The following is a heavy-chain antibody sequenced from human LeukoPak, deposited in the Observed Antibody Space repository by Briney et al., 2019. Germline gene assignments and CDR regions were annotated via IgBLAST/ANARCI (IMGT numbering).Heavy chain of an antibody. CDR1: GGSISSHY. CDR3: ARGYYDSSAYWQFDY. CDR2: IYYSGSTNSGST. Sequence: PSETLSLTCTLSGGSISSHYWNWIRQPPGKGLEWIGYIYYSGSTNSGSTNYNPSLKSRVTISVDTSKNQFSLKLSSVTAADTAVYYCARGYYDSSAYWQFDYWGQGTLLTVSS. J-gene: IGHJ4*02. V-gene: IGHV4-59*08. D-gene: IGHD3-22*01.